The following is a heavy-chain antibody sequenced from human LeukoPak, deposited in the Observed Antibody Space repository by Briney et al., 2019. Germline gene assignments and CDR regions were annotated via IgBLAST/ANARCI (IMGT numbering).Heavy chain of an antibody. D-gene: IGHD6-13*01. CDR2: IDSSSSTI. V-gene: IGHV3-48*01. CDR1: GFTLSTYS. J-gene: IGHJ4*02. CDR3: ARDPSVPGIAKD. Sequence: GGSLRLSCAASGFTLSTYSMNWVRQAPGKGLEWISYIDSSSSTIYYADSVKGRFTISRDNSKNTLYLQMNSLRAEDTAVYYCARDPSVPGIAKDWGQGTLVTVSS.